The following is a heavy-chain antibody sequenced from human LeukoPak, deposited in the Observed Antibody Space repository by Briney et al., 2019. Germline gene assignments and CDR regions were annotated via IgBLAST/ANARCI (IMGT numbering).Heavy chain of an antibody. CDR2: IWHDGSVL. CDR3: ARDRGQDDPIDI. J-gene: IGHJ4*02. Sequence: GGSLRLSCAASGFTLRSYGLHWVRQAPGEGLEWVAVIWHDGSVLDYSESVKGRFTVSRDNRKNTLYLQMDSLRVEDTAVYYCARDRGQDDPIDIWGQGTLVTVSS. D-gene: IGHD3-10*01. CDR1: GFTLRSYG. V-gene: IGHV3-33*01.